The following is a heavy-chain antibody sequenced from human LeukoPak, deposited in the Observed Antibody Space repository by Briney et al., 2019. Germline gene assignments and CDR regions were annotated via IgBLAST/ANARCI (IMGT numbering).Heavy chain of an antibody. Sequence: GSSVKVSCKASGYTFTSYGISWVRQAPGQGLEWMGWISAYNGNTIHTQKLQGRVTMTTDTSTSTAYMELRSLRSDDTAVYYCARDLTTMTNSWFDPWGQGTLVTVSS. V-gene: IGHV1-18*01. D-gene: IGHD4-17*01. CDR1: GYTFTSYG. CDR2: ISAYNGNT. J-gene: IGHJ5*02. CDR3: ARDLTTMTNSWFDP.